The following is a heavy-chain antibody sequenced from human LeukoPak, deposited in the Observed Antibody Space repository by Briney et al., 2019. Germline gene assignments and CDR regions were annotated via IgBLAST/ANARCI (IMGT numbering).Heavy chain of an antibody. CDR1: GFTFGDYA. D-gene: IGHD3-3*01. J-gene: IGHJ3*02. V-gene: IGHV3-49*03. CDR2: IRSKAYGGTT. Sequence: PGGSLRLSCTASGFTFGDYAMSWFRQAPGKGLEWVGFIRSKAYGGTTEYAASVKGSFTISRDDYKRIAYLQMNSLKNEDTAVYYCTRHYDFWSGYRGDAFDIWGQGTMVTVSS. CDR3: TRHYDFWSGYRGDAFDI.